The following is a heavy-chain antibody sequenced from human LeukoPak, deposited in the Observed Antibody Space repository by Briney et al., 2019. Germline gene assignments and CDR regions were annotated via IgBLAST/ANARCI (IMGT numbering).Heavy chain of an antibody. CDR1: GFTFSSYA. Sequence: PGGSLRLSCAASGFTFSSYAMSWVRQAPGKGLEWVSAISGSGGGTYYAGSVKGRFTISRDNSKNTLYLQMNSLRAEDTAVYYCAKPGDGYSSSWYATFDYWGQGTLVTVSS. J-gene: IGHJ4*02. D-gene: IGHD6-13*01. CDR3: AKPGDGYSSSWYATFDY. CDR2: ISGSGGGT. V-gene: IGHV3-23*01.